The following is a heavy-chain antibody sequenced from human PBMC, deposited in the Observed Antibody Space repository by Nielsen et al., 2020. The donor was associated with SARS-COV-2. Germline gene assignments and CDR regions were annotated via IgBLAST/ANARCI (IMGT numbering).Heavy chain of an antibody. CDR1: GFTFSSYG. D-gene: IGHD5-18*01. CDR2: ISYDGSNK. J-gene: IGHJ6*02. V-gene: IGHV3-30*18. Sequence: GGSLRLSCAASGFTFSSYGMHWVRQAPGKGPEWVAVISYDGSNKYYADSVKGRFTISRDNSKNTLYLQMNSLRAEDTAVYYCAKDHRGYSYDGGYYYYGMDVWGQGTTVTVSS. CDR3: AKDHRGYSYDGGYYYYGMDV.